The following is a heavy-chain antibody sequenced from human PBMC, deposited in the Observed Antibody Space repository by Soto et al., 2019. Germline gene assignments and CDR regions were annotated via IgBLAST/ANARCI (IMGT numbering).Heavy chain of an antibody. J-gene: IGHJ4*02. CDR1: GFTFSDAW. CDR3: ITAPLR. V-gene: IGHV3-15*01. CDR2: IRSQGDGGTA. Sequence: QLVESGGGFVKPGMSLRLTCAASGFTFSDAWMTWVRQAPGKGLERVGLIRSQGDGGTADYAPPVRGRFTISRDDAQNMVYLHMDNLPAEDTAVYYCITAPLRWGRGTLVTVSS.